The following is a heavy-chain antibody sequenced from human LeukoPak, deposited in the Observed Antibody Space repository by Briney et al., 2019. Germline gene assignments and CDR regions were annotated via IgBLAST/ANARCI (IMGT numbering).Heavy chain of an antibody. Sequence: ASVKVSCKASGYTFTGYYMHWVRQAPGQGLEWMGWINPNSGGTNYAQKLQGRVTMTRDTSISTAYMELSRLRSDDTAVYYCARATHYCSGGSCYSFDPWGQGTLVTVSS. CDR1: GYTFTGYY. V-gene: IGHV1-2*02. CDR2: INPNSGGT. J-gene: IGHJ5*02. D-gene: IGHD2-15*01. CDR3: ARATHYCSGGSCYSFDP.